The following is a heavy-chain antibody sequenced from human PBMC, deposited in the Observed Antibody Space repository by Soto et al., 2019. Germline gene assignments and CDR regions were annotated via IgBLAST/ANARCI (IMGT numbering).Heavy chain of an antibody. D-gene: IGHD3-3*01. CDR1: GFTFSSYA. CDR2: ISYDGSNK. J-gene: IGHJ6*02. CDR3: ASLRITIFGVVIAYYYGMDV. V-gene: IGHV3-30-3*01. Sequence: PGGSLRLSCAASGFTFSSYAMHWVRQAPGKGLEWVAVISYDGSNKYYADSVKGRFTISRDNSKNTLYLQMNSLRAEDTAVYYCASLRITIFGVVIAYYYGMDVWGQGTTVTVSS.